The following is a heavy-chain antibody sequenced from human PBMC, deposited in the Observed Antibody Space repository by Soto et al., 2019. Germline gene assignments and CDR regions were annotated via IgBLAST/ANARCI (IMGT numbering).Heavy chain of an antibody. CDR1: YTFTKYG. Sequence: YTFTKYGIAWVRQAPGQGLEWMGWISPYNGNTVYAQKVEGRVTMTTDTSTTTAYMELKSLRAEDTAVYYCVRDGHCITTSCYGNWFDPWGQGTLVTVSS. D-gene: IGHD2-2*01. V-gene: IGHV1-18*01. CDR3: VRDGHCITTSCYGNWFDP. J-gene: IGHJ5*02. CDR2: ISPYNGNT.